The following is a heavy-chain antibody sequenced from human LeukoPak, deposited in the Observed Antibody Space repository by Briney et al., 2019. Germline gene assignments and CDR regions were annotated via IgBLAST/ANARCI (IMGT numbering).Heavy chain of an antibody. Sequence: GGSLRLSCVASGFTFSSYWMKWVRQAPGKGLEWVANIKQDGSEKYYVDSVKGRFTISRDNAKNSLYLQMNSLRAEDTAVYYCARGMAAGTGGFDYWGQGTLVTVSS. CDR3: ARGMAAGTGGFDY. D-gene: IGHD6-13*01. J-gene: IGHJ4*02. V-gene: IGHV3-7*02. CDR1: GFTFSSYW. CDR2: IKQDGSEK.